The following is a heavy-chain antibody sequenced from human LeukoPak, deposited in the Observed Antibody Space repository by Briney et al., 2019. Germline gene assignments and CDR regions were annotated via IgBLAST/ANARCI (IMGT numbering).Heavy chain of an antibody. D-gene: IGHD6-13*01. CDR3: ALQYSSSWYAYFDY. CDR1: GYTFTGYY. J-gene: IGHJ4*02. CDR2: INPNSGGT. V-gene: IGHV1-2*02. Sequence: ASVKVPCKASGYTFTGYYMHWVRQAPGQGLEWMGWINPNSGGTNYAQRFQGRVTMTRDTSISTAYMELSRLRSDDTAVYYCALQYSSSWYAYFDYWGQGTLVTVSS.